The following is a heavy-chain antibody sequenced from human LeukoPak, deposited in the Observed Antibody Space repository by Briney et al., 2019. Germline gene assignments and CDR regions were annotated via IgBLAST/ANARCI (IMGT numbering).Heavy chain of an antibody. V-gene: IGHV4-4*02. Sequence: SGTLSLTCAVSGGSISSSNWWSWVRQPPGKGLEWIGEIYHCGSTNYNPSLKSRVTISVDKSKNQFSLKLSSVTAADTAVYYCAREGCSSTSCRRGENWFDPWGQGTLVTVSS. J-gene: IGHJ5*02. CDR2: IYHCGST. CDR3: AREGCSSTSCRRGENWFDP. D-gene: IGHD2-2*01. CDR1: GGSISSSNW.